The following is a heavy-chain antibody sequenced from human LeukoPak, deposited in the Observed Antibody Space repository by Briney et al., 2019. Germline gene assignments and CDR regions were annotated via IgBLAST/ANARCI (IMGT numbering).Heavy chain of an antibody. CDR1: GGSLSSSSYY. Sequence: SETLSLTCTVSGGSLSSSSYYWGWIRQPPGKGLEWIGSIYYSGSTYYNPSLKSRVTISVDTSKNQFSLKLSSVTAADTAVYYCARPPMEYYDSSGPPEYFDYWGQGTLVTVSS. V-gene: IGHV4-39*01. D-gene: IGHD3-22*01. CDR2: IYYSGST. CDR3: ARPPMEYYDSSGPPEYFDY. J-gene: IGHJ4*02.